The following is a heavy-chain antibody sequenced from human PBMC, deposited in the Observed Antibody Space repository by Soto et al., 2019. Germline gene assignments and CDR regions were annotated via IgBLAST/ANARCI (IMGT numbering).Heavy chain of an antibody. CDR3: ARVPYFDWLSGRYGMDV. CDR1: GFTFSTSA. CDR2: IWYDGSNK. J-gene: IGHJ6*02. Sequence: GVSLRLSCAVSGFTFSTSAMSWVRQAPGKGLEWVAVIWYDGSNKYYADSVKGRFTISRDNSKNTLYLQMNSLRAEDTAVYYCARVPYFDWLSGRYGMDVGGQGTTVTVSS. V-gene: IGHV3-33*08. D-gene: IGHD3-9*01.